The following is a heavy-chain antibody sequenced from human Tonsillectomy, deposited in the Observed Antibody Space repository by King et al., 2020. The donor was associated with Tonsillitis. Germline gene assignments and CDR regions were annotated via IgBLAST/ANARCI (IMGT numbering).Heavy chain of an antibody. Sequence: VQLVESGGGLVKPGGSLRLSCAASGFTFSDYYMTWIRQAPGKGLEWVSHSSGSGSTIYYADTVRGRFTISRDNAKNLLYLQMNSLRAEDTAVYYCAREGDGYNLPFDSWGQGTLVTVSS. CDR2: SSGSGSTI. D-gene: IGHD5-24*01. CDR1: GFTFSDYY. CDR3: AREGDGYNLPFDS. J-gene: IGHJ4*02. V-gene: IGHV3-11*01.